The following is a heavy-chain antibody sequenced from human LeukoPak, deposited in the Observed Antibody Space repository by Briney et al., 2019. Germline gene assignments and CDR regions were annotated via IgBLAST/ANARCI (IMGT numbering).Heavy chain of an antibody. CDR2: INPNSGGT. CDR1: GYTFTGYY. CDR3: ARDVRVLSGAFDI. Sequence: ASVKVSCMASGYTFTGYYMHWVRQAPGQGLEWMGWINPNSGGTNYAQKFQGRVTMTRDTSISTAYMELSRLRSDDTAVYYCARDVRVLSGAFDIWGQGTMVTVSS. J-gene: IGHJ3*02. D-gene: IGHD1-26*01. V-gene: IGHV1-2*02.